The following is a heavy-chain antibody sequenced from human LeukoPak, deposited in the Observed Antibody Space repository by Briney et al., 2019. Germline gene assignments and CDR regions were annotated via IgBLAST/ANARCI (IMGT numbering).Heavy chain of an antibody. D-gene: IGHD6-25*01. V-gene: IGHV4-38-2*02. CDR2: IYHSGST. J-gene: IGHJ4*02. CDR1: GYSISSGYY. Sequence: PSETLSLTCTVSGYSISSGYYWGWIRQPPGRGLEWIGSIYHSGSTYYNRSLKRRVTISVDTSTNQFSLKLSSVTAADTAVYYCARRQPLRKFDYWGQGTLVTVSS. CDR3: ARRQPLRKFDY.